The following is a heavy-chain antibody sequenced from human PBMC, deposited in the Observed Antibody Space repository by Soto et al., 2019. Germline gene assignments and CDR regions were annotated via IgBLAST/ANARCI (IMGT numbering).Heavy chain of an antibody. CDR3: AKDLTRQLAYWLDP. J-gene: IGHJ5*02. D-gene: IGHD6-6*01. CDR2: INAHSGGT. V-gene: IGHV1-2*02. CDR1: GFSFTGYY. Sequence: ASVKVSCKASGFSFTGYYIHWLRQAPVQGLEWMGWINAHSGGTEYAQKFQGRVTLTRDTSIATAYLTLTSLTSDDTALYYCAKDLTRQLAYWLDPWGQGTQVTVSS.